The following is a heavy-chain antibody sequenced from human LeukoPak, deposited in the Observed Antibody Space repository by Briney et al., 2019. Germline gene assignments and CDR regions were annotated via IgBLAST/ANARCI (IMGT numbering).Heavy chain of an antibody. CDR1: GFTVSSNY. CDR3: ARDSSSGWYHDS. V-gene: IGHV3-53*01. J-gene: IGHJ4*02. D-gene: IGHD6-19*01. CDR2: IYSGGTT. Sequence: GGSLRLSFAASGFTVSSNYMSWVRQAPGKGLEWVSVIYSGGTTYYADSVKGRFTISRDNSKNTLYLQMNSLRAEDTAVYYCARDSSSGWYHDSWGQGTLVTVSS.